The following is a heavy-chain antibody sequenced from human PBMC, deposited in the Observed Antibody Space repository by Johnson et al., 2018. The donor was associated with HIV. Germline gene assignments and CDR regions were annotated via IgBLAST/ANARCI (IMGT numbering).Heavy chain of an antibody. CDR3: AKDSPPHDDYGRFDAFDI. CDR1: GFTFSSYA. CDR2: ISYDGSNK. V-gene: IGHV3-30-3*01. J-gene: IGHJ3*02. Sequence: QVQLVESGGGVVQPGRSLTLSCAASGFTFSSYAMHWVRQAPGKGLEWVAVISYDGSNKYYADSVKGRFTISRDNSKNTLYLQMNSLRAEDTAVYYCAKDSPPHDDYGRFDAFDIWGQGTMVTVSS. D-gene: IGHD4-17*01.